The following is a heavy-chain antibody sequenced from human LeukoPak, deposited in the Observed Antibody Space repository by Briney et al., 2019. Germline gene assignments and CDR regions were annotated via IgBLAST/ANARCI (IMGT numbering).Heavy chain of an antibody. J-gene: IGHJ4*02. CDR3: ATERVEMATIIDY. Sequence: ASVKVSCKVSGYTLTELSMHWVRQAPGKGLEWMGGSDPEDGETIYAQKFQGRVTMTEDTSTETAYMELSSLRPDDTAGYHCATERVEMATIIDYWGQGTRVTVSS. V-gene: IGHV1-24*01. D-gene: IGHD5-24*01. CDR1: GYTLTELS. CDR2: SDPEDGET.